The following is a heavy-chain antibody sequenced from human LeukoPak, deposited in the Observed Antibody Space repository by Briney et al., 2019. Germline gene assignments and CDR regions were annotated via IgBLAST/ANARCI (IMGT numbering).Heavy chain of an antibody. V-gene: IGHV1-2*02. Sequence: GASVKVSCKASGYTFTGYYMHWVRQAPGQGLEWMGWINPNSGGTNYAQKFQGRVTMTRDTSISTAYMELSGLRSDDTAVYYCARVRAAAGLTHYYYYYMDVWGKGTTVTVSS. J-gene: IGHJ6*03. CDR1: GYTFTGYY. CDR3: ARVRAAAGLTHYYYYYMDV. D-gene: IGHD6-13*01. CDR2: INPNSGGT.